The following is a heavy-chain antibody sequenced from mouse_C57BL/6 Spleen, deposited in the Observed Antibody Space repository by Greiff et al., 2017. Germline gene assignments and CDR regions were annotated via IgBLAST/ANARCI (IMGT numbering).Heavy chain of an antibody. J-gene: IGHJ4*01. CDR1: GYTFTNYW. CDR2: IYPGGGYT. V-gene: IGHV1-63*01. CDR3: ARGRYGYDDAMDY. D-gene: IGHD2-2*01. Sequence: QVQLQQPGAELVRPGTSVKMSCKASGYTFTNYWIGWAKQRPGHGLEWIGDIYPGGGYTNYNEKFKGKATLTADKSSSTAYMQFSSLTSEDSAIYYCARGRYGYDDAMDYWGQGTSVTVSS.